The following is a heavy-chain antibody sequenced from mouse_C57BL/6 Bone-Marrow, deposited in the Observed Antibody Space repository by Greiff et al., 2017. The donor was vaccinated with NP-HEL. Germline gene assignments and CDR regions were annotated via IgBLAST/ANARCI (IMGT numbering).Heavy chain of an antibody. CDR2: INPSSGYT. Sequence: QVQLQQSGAELARPGASVKMSCKASGYTFTSYTMHWVKQRPGQGLEWIGYINPSSGYTKYNQKFKDKATLTADKSSSTTYMQLSSLTSESSAVYYCARSLSTVVATEGYFDVWGTGTTVTVSS. D-gene: IGHD1-1*01. CDR3: ARSLSTVVATEGYFDV. V-gene: IGHV1-4*01. J-gene: IGHJ1*03. CDR1: GYTFTSYT.